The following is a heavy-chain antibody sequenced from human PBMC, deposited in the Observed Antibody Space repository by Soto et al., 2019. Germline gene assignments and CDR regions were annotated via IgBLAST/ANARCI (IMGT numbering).Heavy chain of an antibody. V-gene: IGHV3-30*04. Sequence: QEQLVESGGGVVQPGRSLRLSCAASGFSFRTYAMHWVRQAPGKGLEWVAVVSSDGRKDFYVDSVKGRFTISRDNSKNTLYLQMNSPRADDTAIYYCARDNGGYWGQGTLVTVSS. D-gene: IGHD2-8*01. CDR2: VSSDGRKD. J-gene: IGHJ4*02. CDR3: ARDNGGY. CDR1: GFSFRTYA.